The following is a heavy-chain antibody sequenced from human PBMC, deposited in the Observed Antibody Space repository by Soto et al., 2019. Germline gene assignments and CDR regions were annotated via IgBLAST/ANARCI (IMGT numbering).Heavy chain of an antibody. D-gene: IGHD2-2*01. Sequence: GASVNVSCKSSGYSFTSYCISWVRLAPGQGLECMGWISPYNGHTQFVERFQGRVTMTTDTSTKTAYMELRNLRSDDTAHYYCARDLTIVPATHPRLENYGMDVWGQGTTVTVSS. CDR3: ARDLTIVPATHPRLENYGMDV. CDR1: GYSFTSYC. J-gene: IGHJ6*02. V-gene: IGHV1-18*01. CDR2: ISPYNGHT.